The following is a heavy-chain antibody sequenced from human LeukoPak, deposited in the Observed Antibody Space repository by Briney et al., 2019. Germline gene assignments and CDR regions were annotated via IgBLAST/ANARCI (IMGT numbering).Heavy chain of an antibody. D-gene: IGHD6-13*01. CDR3: AKEAIYSSSWYSADY. J-gene: IGHJ4*02. CDR2: IRYDGSNK. CDR1: GFTFSSYG. Sequence: PGGSLRLSCAASGFTFSSYGMHWVRQAPGKGLEWVAFIRYDGSNKYYAESVKGRFTISRDNSKDTLYLQMNSLRAEDTAVYYCAKEAIYSSSWYSADYWGQGTLVTVSS. V-gene: IGHV3-30*02.